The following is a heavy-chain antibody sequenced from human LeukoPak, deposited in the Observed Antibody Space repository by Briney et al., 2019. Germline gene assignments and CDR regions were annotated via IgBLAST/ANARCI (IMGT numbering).Heavy chain of an antibody. D-gene: IGHD3-10*01. Sequence: SETLSLTCAVYGGSFSGYYWSWIRQPPGKGLEWIGEINHSGSTNYNPSLKSRVTISVDTSKNQFSLKLSSVTAADTAVYYCARGKKSTYYYAHPGPRSYNWFDPWGQGTLVTVSS. CDR2: INHSGST. V-gene: IGHV4-34*01. J-gene: IGHJ5*02. CDR1: GGSFSGYY. CDR3: ARGKKSTYYYAHPGPRSYNWFDP.